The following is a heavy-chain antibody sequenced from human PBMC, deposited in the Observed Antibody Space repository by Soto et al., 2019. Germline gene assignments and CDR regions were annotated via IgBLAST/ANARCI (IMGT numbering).Heavy chain of an antibody. Sequence: PSETLSLTCTVAGGSISSSSYYWGWIRQPPGKGLEWIGSIYYSGSTYYNPSLKSRVTISVDTSKNQFSLKLSSVTAADTAVYYCARHKVYCSGGSCYTNDWNWFDPWGQGTLVTV. CDR2: IYYSGST. D-gene: IGHD2-15*01. J-gene: IGHJ5*02. CDR1: GGSISSSSYY. V-gene: IGHV4-39*01. CDR3: ARHKVYCSGGSCYTNDWNWFDP.